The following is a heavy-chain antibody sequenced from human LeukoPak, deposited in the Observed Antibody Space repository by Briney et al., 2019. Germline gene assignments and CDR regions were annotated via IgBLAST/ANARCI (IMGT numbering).Heavy chain of an antibody. Sequence: GGSLRLSCAASGFTFSSYAMSWVRQAPGKGLEWVSAISGSGGSTYYADSVKGRFTISRDNSKNTLYLQMNSLRAEDTAVYYCAEGLFFLEWLLVNSYYYYYMDVWGKGTTVTVSS. CDR2: ISGSGGST. V-gene: IGHV3-23*01. CDR3: AEGLFFLEWLLVNSYYYYYMDV. D-gene: IGHD3-3*01. J-gene: IGHJ6*03. CDR1: GFTFSSYA.